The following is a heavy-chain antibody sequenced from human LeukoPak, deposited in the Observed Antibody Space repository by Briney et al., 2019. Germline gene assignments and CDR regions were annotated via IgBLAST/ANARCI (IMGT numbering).Heavy chain of an antibody. V-gene: IGHV3-53*01. CDR1: GFTVSSNY. Sequence: GGSLRLSCAASGFTVSSNYMSWVRQAPGKGLEWVSVIYSGESTYYADSVKGRFTISRDNSKNTLYLQMNSLRAEDTAVYYCARGGSGYALNWFDPWGQGALVTVSS. J-gene: IGHJ5*02. CDR2: IYSGEST. D-gene: IGHD5-12*01. CDR3: ARGGSGYALNWFDP.